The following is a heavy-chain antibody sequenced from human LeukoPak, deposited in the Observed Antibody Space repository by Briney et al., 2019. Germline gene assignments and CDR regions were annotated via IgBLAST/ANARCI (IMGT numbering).Heavy chain of an antibody. Sequence: SETLSLTCTVSGVSISSHYWSWLRQPPGKGLEWFGYIYYSGSTNYNPSLKSRVTISVDTSKNQFSLKLSSVTAADTAVYYCASASSYDFWSGYYLDYWGQGTLVTVSS. CDR2: IYYSGST. CDR3: ASASSYDFWSGYYLDY. CDR1: GVSISSHY. J-gene: IGHJ4*02. V-gene: IGHV4-59*11. D-gene: IGHD3-3*01.